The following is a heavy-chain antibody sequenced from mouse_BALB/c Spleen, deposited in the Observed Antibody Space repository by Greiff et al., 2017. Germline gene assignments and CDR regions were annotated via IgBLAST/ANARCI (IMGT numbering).Heavy chain of an antibody. D-gene: IGHD2-14*01. Sequence: VQLQQSGAELVKPGASVKLSCKASGYTFTSYYMYWVKQRPGQGLEWIGEINPSNGGTNFNEKFKSKATLTVDKSSSTAYMQLSSLTSEDSAVYYCTRRGYRYAWFAYWGQGTLVTVSA. J-gene: IGHJ3*01. CDR2: INPSNGGT. V-gene: IGHV1S81*02. CDR1: GYTFTSYY. CDR3: TRRGYRYAWFAY.